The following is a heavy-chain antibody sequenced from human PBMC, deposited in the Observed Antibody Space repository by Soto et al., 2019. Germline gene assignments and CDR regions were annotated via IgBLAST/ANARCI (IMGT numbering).Heavy chain of an antibody. Sequence: ASVKVSCKASGYTFTGYYMHWVRQAPGQGLEWMGWINPNSGGTNYAQKFQGRVTMTRDTSISTAYMELSRLRSDDTAVYYCARLAGITMVRGDAFAIWGQGTMVTVSS. CDR1: GYTFTGYY. D-gene: IGHD3-10*01. V-gene: IGHV1-2*02. J-gene: IGHJ3*02. CDR3: ARLAGITMVRGDAFAI. CDR2: INPNSGGT.